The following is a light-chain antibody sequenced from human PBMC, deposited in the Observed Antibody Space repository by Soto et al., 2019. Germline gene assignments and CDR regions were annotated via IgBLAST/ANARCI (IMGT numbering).Light chain of an antibody. CDR2: GAS. J-gene: IGKJ5*01. Sequence: EIVLTQSPGTLSLSPGETGTLSCRASHSVNSNYLAWYQQKLGQPPRVLIYGASRRAAGIPERFSGSGSGTDFTLTISRLEPDDSAVYYCQQYGISPVTFGQGTRLEIQ. V-gene: IGKV3-20*01. CDR1: HSVNSNY. CDR3: QQYGISPVT.